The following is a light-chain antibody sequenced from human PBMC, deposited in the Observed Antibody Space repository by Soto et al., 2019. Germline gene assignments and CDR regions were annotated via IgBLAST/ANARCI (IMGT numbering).Light chain of an antibody. J-gene: IGKJ2*01. V-gene: IGKV2-30*01. CDR2: QVS. CDR1: QSLVNSDGSTY. CDR3: MQATHSPPYT. Sequence: DVVMTQSPLSLPVTLGQPASISCRSSQSLVNSDGSTYLNWLQQRPGQSPRRLIYQVSKRDSGVPDRLSGSGSGTDFTLKISRVEAEDVGVYYCMQATHSPPYTFGQGTNLEIK.